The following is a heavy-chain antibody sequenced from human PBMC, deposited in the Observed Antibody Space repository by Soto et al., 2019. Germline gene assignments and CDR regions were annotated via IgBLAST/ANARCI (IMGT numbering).Heavy chain of an antibody. CDR3: ARDEVDYGGMDV. V-gene: IGHV3-33*01. CDR1: GFTFSSHG. J-gene: IGHJ6*02. Sequence: QVQLVESGGGVVQPGRSLRLSCAASGFTFSSHGMHWVRQAPGKGLEWVAVIWYDGNNNYAESVKGRFTISRDNSKNMLYLQMNSLRAEDTAVYYCARDEVDYGGMDVWGQGTTVTVSS. D-gene: IGHD3-10*01. CDR2: IWYDGNN.